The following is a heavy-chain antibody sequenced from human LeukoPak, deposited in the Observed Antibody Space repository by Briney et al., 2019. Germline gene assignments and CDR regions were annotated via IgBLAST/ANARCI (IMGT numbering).Heavy chain of an antibody. J-gene: IGHJ4*02. CDR1: GYTFTSYG. D-gene: IGHD3-10*01. V-gene: IGHV1-18*01. CDR2: ISAYNGNT. Sequence: ASVKVSCKASGYTFTSYGISWVRRAPGQGLEWMGWISAYNGNTNYAQKLQGRVTMTTDTSTSTAYMELRSLRSDDTAVYYCARVEFQVNPADYWGQGTLVTVSS. CDR3: ARVEFQVNPADY.